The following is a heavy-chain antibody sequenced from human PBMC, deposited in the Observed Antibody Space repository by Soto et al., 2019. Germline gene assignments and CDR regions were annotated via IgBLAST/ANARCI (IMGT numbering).Heavy chain of an antibody. Sequence: SGPTLVNPTQTRTLTCTFSGFSLSTSGMCVSWIRQPPGKGLEWLALIDWDDAKYYSTSLKTGLTISKDTSKNQVALTMTNMDPADTATYYCARILSQTVYDGGWLDPWGQGTPVTVSS. CDR2: IDWDDAK. CDR1: GFSLSTSGMC. CDR3: ARILSQTVYDGGWLDP. J-gene: IGHJ5*01. D-gene: IGHD1-1*01. V-gene: IGHV2-70*01.